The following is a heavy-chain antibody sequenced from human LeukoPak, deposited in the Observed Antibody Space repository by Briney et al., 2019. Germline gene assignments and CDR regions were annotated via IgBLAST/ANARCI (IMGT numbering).Heavy chain of an antibody. Sequence: GASVKVSCKASGYTFTSYGISWVRQAPGQGLEWMGWISAYNGNTNYAQKLQGRVTMTTDTSTSTAYMELRSLRSDDTAVYYCARQRITMVRGVVEDAFDIWGQGTMVTVSS. CDR1: GYTFTSYG. V-gene: IGHV1-18*01. D-gene: IGHD3-10*01. CDR2: ISAYNGNT. CDR3: ARQRITMVRGVVEDAFDI. J-gene: IGHJ3*02.